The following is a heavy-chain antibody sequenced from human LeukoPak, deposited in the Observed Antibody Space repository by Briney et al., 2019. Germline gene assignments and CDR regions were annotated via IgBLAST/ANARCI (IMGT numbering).Heavy chain of an antibody. CDR1: GDSISRSDSY. V-gene: IGHV4-39*01. CDR3: ARRRYYDGSGYLE. J-gene: IGHJ1*01. CDR2: IYYSGRT. Sequence: TASETLSLTCSVSGDSISRSDSYWDWIRQPPGKGLEWIGTIYYSGRTYYSPSLNRRVTMSVDTSSNQFSLNLRSVTAADTAVYYCARRRYYDGSGYLEWGQGTLLSVSS. D-gene: IGHD3-22*01.